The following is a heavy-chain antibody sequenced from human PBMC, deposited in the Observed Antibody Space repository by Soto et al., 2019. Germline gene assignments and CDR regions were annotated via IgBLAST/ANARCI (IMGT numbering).Heavy chain of an antibody. Sequence: QVQLVQSGAEEKKPGASVKVSCKASGYTFTSYAMHWVRQAPGQRLEWMGWINAGIGDTQYSQKFQGRVTITRDTSASTAYMELSTLRSEDRAVYYCERDFSMGVVAPGYWGQGTLVTVSS. CDR3: ERDFSMGVVAPGY. D-gene: IGHD3-22*01. J-gene: IGHJ4*02. CDR2: INAGIGDT. CDR1: GYTFTSYA. V-gene: IGHV1-3*05.